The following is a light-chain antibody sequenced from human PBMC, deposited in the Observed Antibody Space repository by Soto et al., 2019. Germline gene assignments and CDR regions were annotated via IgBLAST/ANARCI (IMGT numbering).Light chain of an antibody. CDR3: GTWDSILSVVV. CDR1: SATIGNNF. J-gene: IGLJ2*01. V-gene: IGLV1-51*01. CDR2: DND. Sequence: QSVLTQPPSVSAASGQRVTISCSGNSATIGNNFVSWYLQFPGTAPKLLIYDNDKRPSGIPDRFSGSKSGTSATLGITGLQPGDEADYYCGTWDSILSVVVFGGGTKVTVL.